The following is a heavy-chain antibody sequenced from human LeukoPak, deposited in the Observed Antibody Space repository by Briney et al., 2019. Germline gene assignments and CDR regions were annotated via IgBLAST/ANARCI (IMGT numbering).Heavy chain of an antibody. CDR2: IYSGGST. J-gene: IGHJ4*02. CDR1: GFTVSSNY. D-gene: IGHD6-6*01. Sequence: PGGSLRLSCAASGFTVSSNYMSWVRQAPGKGLEWVSVIYSGGSTDYADSVKGRFTISRDNSKNTLYLQMNSLRAEDTAVYYCAKRRIAARHFDYWGQGTLVTVSS. CDR3: AKRRIAARHFDY. V-gene: IGHV3-53*01.